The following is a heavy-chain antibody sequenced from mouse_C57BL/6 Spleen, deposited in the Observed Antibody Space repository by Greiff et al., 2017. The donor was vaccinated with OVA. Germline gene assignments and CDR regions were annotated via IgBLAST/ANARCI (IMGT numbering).Heavy chain of an antibody. CDR2: IYPGSGNT. CDR1: GYSFTSYY. Sequence: QVQLQQSGPELVKPGASVKISCKASGYSFTSYYIHWVKQRPGQGLEWIGWIYPGSGNTKYNEKFKGKATLTADTSSSTAYMQLSSLTSEDSAVYYCASSYGSSYAMDYWGQGTSVTVSS. CDR3: ASSYGSSYAMDY. V-gene: IGHV1-66*01. J-gene: IGHJ4*01. D-gene: IGHD1-1*01.